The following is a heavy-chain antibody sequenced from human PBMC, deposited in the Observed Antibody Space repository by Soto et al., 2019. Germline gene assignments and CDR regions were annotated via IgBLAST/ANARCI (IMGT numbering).Heavy chain of an antibody. J-gene: IGHJ4*02. CDR3: ARRGSGSYSDY. V-gene: IGHV4-30-4*01. CDR1: GGSISSGDYY. Sequence: SETLSLTCTVSGGSISSGDYYWSWIRQPPGKGLEWIGYIYYSGSTYYNPSLKSRVTISVDTSKNQFSLNLSSVTAADTAVYYCARRGSGSYSDYWGQGTLVTVSS. CDR2: IYYSGST. D-gene: IGHD3-10*01.